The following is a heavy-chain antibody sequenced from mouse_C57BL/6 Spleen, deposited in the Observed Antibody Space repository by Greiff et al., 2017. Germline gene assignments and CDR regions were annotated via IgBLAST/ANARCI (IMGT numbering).Heavy chain of an antibody. CDR3: ITTVVAFDY. CDR2: IRLKSDNYAT. V-gene: IGHV6-3*01. J-gene: IGHJ2*01. CDR1: GFTFSNYW. D-gene: IGHD1-1*01. Sequence: EVKLVESGGGLVQPGGSMKLSCVASGFTFSNYWMNWVRQSPEKGLEWVAQIRLKSDNYATHYAESVKGRFTISRDDSKSSVYLQMNNLRAEDTGIYYCITTVVAFDYWGQGTTLTVSS.